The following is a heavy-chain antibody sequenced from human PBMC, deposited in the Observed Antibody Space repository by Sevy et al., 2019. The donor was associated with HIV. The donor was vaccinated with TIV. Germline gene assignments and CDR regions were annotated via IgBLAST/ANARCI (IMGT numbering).Heavy chain of an antibody. Sequence: GGSLRLSCAASGFTFSSYRMSWVRQAPGKGLEWVANIKQDGSEKYYVNSVKGRFTISRDNAKNSLYLQMNSLRAEDTAVYYCARGDYDYVWGSYLGYWGQGTLVTVSS. CDR3: ARGDYDYVWGSYLGY. CDR1: GFTFSSYR. V-gene: IGHV3-7*03. CDR2: IKQDGSEK. J-gene: IGHJ4*02. D-gene: IGHD3-16*02.